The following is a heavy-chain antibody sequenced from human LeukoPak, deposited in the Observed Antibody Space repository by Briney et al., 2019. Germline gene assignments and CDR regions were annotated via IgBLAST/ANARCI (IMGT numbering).Heavy chain of an antibody. D-gene: IGHD2-2*01. Sequence: SQTLSLTCTVSGGSISSGSYYWSWIRQPAGKGLEWIGRIYTSGSTNYNPSLKSRVTISVDTSKNQFSLKLSSVTAADTAVYYCARWGGSSSYYYYCMDVWGKGTTVTVSS. CDR1: GGSISSGSYY. CDR3: ARWGGSSSYYYYCMDV. V-gene: IGHV4-61*02. CDR2: IYTSGST. J-gene: IGHJ6*03.